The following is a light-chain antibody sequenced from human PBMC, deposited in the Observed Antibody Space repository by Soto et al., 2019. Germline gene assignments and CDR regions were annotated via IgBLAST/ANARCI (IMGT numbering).Light chain of an antibody. J-gene: IGLJ1*01. CDR1: SSNVGSYKL. V-gene: IGLV2-23*02. CDR3: CSSGGSPTYV. Sequence: QSFLTQPASVSGSPGQSMTISCPGTSSNVGSYKLVSWYQQHPGKAPKLMIFEVNKRPSGVSNRFSGSKSGNTASLTISGLKVEDEADYYCCSSGGSPTYVFGTGTKVTVL. CDR2: EVN.